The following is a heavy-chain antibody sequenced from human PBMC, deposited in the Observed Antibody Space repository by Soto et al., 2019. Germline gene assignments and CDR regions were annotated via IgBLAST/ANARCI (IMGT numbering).Heavy chain of an antibody. V-gene: IGHV1-18*04. CDR1: GYTFTSYG. CDR3: ARVRGNDYTGYYGMDV. CDR2: ISAYNGNT. Sequence: ASVKVSCKASGYTFTSYGMSWVRQAPGQGLEWMGWISAYNGNTNYAQKLQGRVTMTTDTSTSTAYMELRSLRSDDTAVYYCARVRGNDYTGYYGMDVWGQGTTVTVSS. J-gene: IGHJ6*02. D-gene: IGHD4-4*01.